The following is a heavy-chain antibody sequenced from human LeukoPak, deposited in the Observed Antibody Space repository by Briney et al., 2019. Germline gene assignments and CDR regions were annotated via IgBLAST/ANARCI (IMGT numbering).Heavy chain of an antibody. CDR3: ARDGSPGSYSPFDY. CDR2: IIPILGIA. CDR1: GGTFSSYA. Sequence: SVKVSCKASGGTFSSYAISWVRQAPGQGLEWMGRIIPILGIANYAQKSQGRVTITADKSTSTAYMELSSLRSEDTAVYYCARDGSPGSYSPFDYWGQGTLVTVSS. J-gene: IGHJ4*02. D-gene: IGHD1-26*01. V-gene: IGHV1-69*04.